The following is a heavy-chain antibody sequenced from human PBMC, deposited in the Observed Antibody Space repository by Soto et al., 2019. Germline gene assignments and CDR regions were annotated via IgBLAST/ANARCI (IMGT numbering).Heavy chain of an antibody. J-gene: IGHJ4*02. CDR3: ARVVAGYDFWSGYPFDY. D-gene: IGHD3-3*01. V-gene: IGHV4-30-4*01. CDR2: IYYRGST. CDR1: GGSIHSGDYY. Sequence: QVQLQESGPGLVKPSQTLSLTCTVSGGSIHSGDYYWSWIRQPPGKGLAWIGYIYYRGSTNYSPSLKSQVAMSIDTSKNPFSLKLSSVTAADTAVYYCARVVAGYDFWSGYPFDYWGQGTLVTVSS.